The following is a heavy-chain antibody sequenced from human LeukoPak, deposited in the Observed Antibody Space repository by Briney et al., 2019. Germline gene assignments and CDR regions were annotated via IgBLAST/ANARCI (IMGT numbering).Heavy chain of an antibody. CDR3: ARYSRRVPRHWYFDL. J-gene: IGHJ2*01. CDR1: GGSFSGYY. CDR2: INHSGST. D-gene: IGHD1-1*01. Sequence: PSETLSLTCAVYGGSFSGYYWSWIRQPPGKGLGWIGEINHSGSTNYNPSLKSRVTISVDTSKNQFSLKLSSVTAADTAVYYCARYSRRVPRHWYFDLWGRGTLVTVSS. V-gene: IGHV4-34*01.